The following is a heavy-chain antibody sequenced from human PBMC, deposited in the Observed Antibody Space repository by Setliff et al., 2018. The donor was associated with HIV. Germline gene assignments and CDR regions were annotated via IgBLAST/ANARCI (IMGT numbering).Heavy chain of an antibody. CDR3: VRDPGGIFDAFDV. D-gene: IGHD3-3*01. J-gene: IGHJ3*01. Sequence: PGGSLRLSCVGSGFTFNGYAMNWVRQAPGKGLEWVSYISSSSSSIYYGDSVKGRFTISRDNAKNSLDLEMHSLTVEDTAVYYCVRDPGGIFDAFDVWGQGTMVTVS. CDR1: GFTFNGYA. CDR2: ISSSSSSI. V-gene: IGHV3-48*01.